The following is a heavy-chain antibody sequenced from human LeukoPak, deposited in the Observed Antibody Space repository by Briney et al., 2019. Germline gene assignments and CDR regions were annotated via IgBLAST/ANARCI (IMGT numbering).Heavy chain of an antibody. CDR2: IYSGGST. CDR1: GFTVSSNY. CDR3: AREGDYVLPGVFDI. V-gene: IGHV3-53*01. D-gene: IGHD4-17*01. J-gene: IGHJ3*02. Sequence: AGGSLRLSCAASGFTVSSNYMSWVRQAPGKGLEWVSVIYSGGSTYYADSVKGRFTISRDNSKNTLYLQMNSLRAEDTAVYYCAREGDYVLPGVFDIWGQGTMVTVSS.